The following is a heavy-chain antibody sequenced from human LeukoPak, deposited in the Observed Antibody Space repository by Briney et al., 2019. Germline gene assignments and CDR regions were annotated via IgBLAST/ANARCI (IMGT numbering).Heavy chain of an antibody. V-gene: IGHV1-18*01. J-gene: IGHJ4*02. Sequence: AASVKVSCKASGYTFTSYGISWVRQAPGQGLEWMGWISAYNGTTNYAQKLQGRVTMTTDTSTSTAYMELRSLRSDDTAVYYCARASIVVVIVDYWGQGTLVTVSS. CDR3: ARASIVVVIVDY. CDR1: GYTFTSYG. D-gene: IGHD3-22*01. CDR2: ISAYNGTT.